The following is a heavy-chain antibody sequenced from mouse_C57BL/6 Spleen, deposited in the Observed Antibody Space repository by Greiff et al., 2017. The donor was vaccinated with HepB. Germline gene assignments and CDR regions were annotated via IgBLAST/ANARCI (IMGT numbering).Heavy chain of an antibody. J-gene: IGHJ3*01. V-gene: IGHV1-64*01. Sequence: VQLQQSGAELVKPGASVKLSCKASGYTFTSYWMHWVKQRPGQGLEWIGMIHPNSGSTNYNEKFKSKATLTVDKSSSTAYMQLSSLTSEDSAVYYCARSGTSWFAYWGQGTLVTVSA. CDR2: IHPNSGST. D-gene: IGHD4-1*01. CDR1: GYTFTSYW. CDR3: ARSGTSWFAY.